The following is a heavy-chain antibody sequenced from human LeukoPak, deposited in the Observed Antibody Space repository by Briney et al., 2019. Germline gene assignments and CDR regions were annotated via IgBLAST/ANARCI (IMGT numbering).Heavy chain of an antibody. CDR3: AKVRPVYCSGGSCYFDY. Sequence: GALRLSCAASGFTFSDHYMDWVRQAPGKGLEWVSAISGSGGSTYYADSVKGRFTISRDNSKNTLYLQMNSLRAEDTAVYYCAKVRPVYCSGGSCYFDYWGQGTLVTVSS. V-gene: IGHV3-23*01. D-gene: IGHD2-15*01. CDR2: ISGSGGST. CDR1: GFTFSDHY. J-gene: IGHJ4*02.